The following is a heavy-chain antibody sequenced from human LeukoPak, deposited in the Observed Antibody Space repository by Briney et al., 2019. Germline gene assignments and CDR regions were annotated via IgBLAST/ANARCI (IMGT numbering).Heavy chain of an antibody. CDR1: GFTFSSYG. D-gene: IGHD2-15*01. J-gene: IGHJ5*02. Sequence: GGSLRLSCAASGFTFSSYGMHWVGQAQGKGREGLAFKGYDGSNKYYADSVKGRFTISRDNSKNTLYLQMNSLRAEDTAVYYCAKDNLGYCSGGSCYDWFDPWGQGTLVTVSS. CDR3: AKDNLGYCSGGSCYDWFDP. V-gene: IGHV3-30*02. CDR2: KGYDGSNK.